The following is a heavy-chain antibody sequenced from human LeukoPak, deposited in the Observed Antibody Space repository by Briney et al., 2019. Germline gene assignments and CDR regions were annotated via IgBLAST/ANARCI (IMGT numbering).Heavy chain of an antibody. CDR2: FDPEDGET. D-gene: IGHD5-18*01. CDR1: GYTLTELS. V-gene: IGHV1-24*01. J-gene: IGHJ4*02. CDR3: ANLDDTALSFDY. Sequence: GASVKVSCKVSGYTLTELSMHWVRQAPGKGLEWMGGFDPEDGETIYAQKFQGRVTMTEDTSTDTAYMELSGLRSEDTAVYYCANLDDTALSFDYWGQGTLVTVSS.